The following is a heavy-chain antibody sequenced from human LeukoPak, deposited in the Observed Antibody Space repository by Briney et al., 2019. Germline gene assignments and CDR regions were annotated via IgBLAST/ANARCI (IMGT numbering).Heavy chain of an antibody. Sequence: KSSETLSLTCSVSGASVSNHYCTWIRQPPGKRLEWIGYAYYSGSTNYNASLKSRVTISVDTSKNQFSLRLNSVTAADTPVYYCAISYGGYVLDSWGQGTLVIVSS. CDR1: GASVSNHY. J-gene: IGHJ4*02. CDR2: AYYSGST. D-gene: IGHD5-12*01. CDR3: AISYGGYVLDS. V-gene: IGHV4-59*02.